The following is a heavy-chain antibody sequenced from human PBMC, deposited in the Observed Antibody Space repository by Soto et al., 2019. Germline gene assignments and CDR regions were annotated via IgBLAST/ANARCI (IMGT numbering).Heavy chain of an antibody. D-gene: IGHD3-22*01. CDR3: AHVYYNDSSGYYYEHYWYFDL. CDR1: GFSLSTSGVG. Sequence: QITLKESGPTLVKPTQTLTLTCTFSGFSLSTSGVGVGWIRQPPGKALEWLALIYWDDDKRYSPSLKSRLTITKDTSKNQVVLTMTNMDPVDTATYYCAHVYYNDSSGYYYEHYWYFDLWGRGTLVTVSS. CDR2: IYWDDDK. V-gene: IGHV2-5*02. J-gene: IGHJ2*01.